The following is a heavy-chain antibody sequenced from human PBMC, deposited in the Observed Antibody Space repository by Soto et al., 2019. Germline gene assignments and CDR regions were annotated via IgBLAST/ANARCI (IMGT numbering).Heavy chain of an antibody. V-gene: IGHV3-74*01. Sequence: GGSLRLSCAASGFTFSSYWMHWVRQAPGKGLVWVSRINSDGSSTSYADSVKGRFTISRDNAKNTLYLQMNSLRAEDTAVYYCARVRLNRGYGMDVWGQGTTVTVSS. CDR1: GFTFSSYW. D-gene: IGHD6-25*01. J-gene: IGHJ6*02. CDR3: ARVRLNRGYGMDV. CDR2: INSDGSST.